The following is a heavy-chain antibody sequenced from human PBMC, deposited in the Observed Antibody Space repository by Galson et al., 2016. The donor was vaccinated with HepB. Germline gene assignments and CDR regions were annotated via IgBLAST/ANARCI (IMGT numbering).Heavy chain of an antibody. CDR3: ARDGSGWLFDS. J-gene: IGHJ4*02. V-gene: IGHV3-7*01. CDR2: IKRDGSET. D-gene: IGHD6-19*01. CDR1: GFTFSNYW. Sequence: SLRLSCAASGFTFSNYWMSWIRQSPGKGLEWVGNIKRDGSETYYVDSVRGRFTIPRDNARNSLYLQMNSLRAEDTAVYYCARDGSGWLFDSWGQGTLVTVSS.